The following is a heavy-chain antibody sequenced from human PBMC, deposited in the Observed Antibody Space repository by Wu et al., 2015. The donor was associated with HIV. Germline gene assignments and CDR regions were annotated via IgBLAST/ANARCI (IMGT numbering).Heavy chain of an antibody. J-gene: IGHJ6*02. CDR3: ARARIVAAGSHYHYYGLDV. Sequence: VQLVQSGAEVTKPGASLKVSCKASGYTFSMYGVTWVRQAPGQGLEWMTWISPYNGDTNYAPNLQDRVSVTIDPTTSTVYMELRSLRFDDTAVYYCARARIVAAGSHYHYYGLDVWGQGTTVTGLL. CDR1: GYTFSMYG. CDR2: ISPYNGDT. V-gene: IGHV1-18*01. D-gene: IGHD6-13*01.